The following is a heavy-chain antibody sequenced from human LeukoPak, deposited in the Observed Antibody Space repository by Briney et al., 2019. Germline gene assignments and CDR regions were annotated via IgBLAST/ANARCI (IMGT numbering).Heavy chain of an antibody. J-gene: IGHJ4*02. CDR3: ARAPGPRGYSYGTFDY. CDR2: IRYDGSNK. CDR1: GFTFSSYG. Sequence: PGGSLRLSCAASGFTFSSYGMHWVRQAPGKGLEWVAFIRYDGSNKYYADSVKGRFTISRDNSKNTLYLQMNSLRAEDTAVYYCARAPGPRGYSYGTFDYWGQGTLVTVSS. D-gene: IGHD5-18*01. V-gene: IGHV3-30*02.